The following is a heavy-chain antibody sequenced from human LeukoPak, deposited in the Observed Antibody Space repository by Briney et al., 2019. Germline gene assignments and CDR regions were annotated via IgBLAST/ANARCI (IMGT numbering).Heavy chain of an antibody. CDR3: AREIVATTSWLPAYFDY. V-gene: IGHV4-61*02. CDR1: GGSISSGSYY. D-gene: IGHD5-12*01. CDR2: IYTSGST. J-gene: IGHJ4*02. Sequence: TLSLTCTVSGGSISSGSYYWSWIRQPAGKGLEWIGRIYTSGSTNYNPSLKSRVTISVDTSKNQFSLKLSSVTAADTAVYYCAREIVATTSWLPAYFDYWGQGTLVTVSS.